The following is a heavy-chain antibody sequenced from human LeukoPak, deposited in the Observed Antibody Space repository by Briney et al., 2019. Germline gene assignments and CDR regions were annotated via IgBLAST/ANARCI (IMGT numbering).Heavy chain of an antibody. CDR3: AKEAYIDMAPITPDY. D-gene: IGHD5-24*01. V-gene: IGHV3-33*06. CDR1: GFTFSSYG. CDR2: IWYDGSNK. J-gene: IGHJ4*02. Sequence: GRSLRLSCAASGFTFSSYGMHWVRQAPGKGLEWVAVIWYDGSNKYYADSVKGRFTISRDNSKNTLYLQMNSLRAEDTAVYYCAKEAYIDMAPITPDYWGQGTLVTVSS.